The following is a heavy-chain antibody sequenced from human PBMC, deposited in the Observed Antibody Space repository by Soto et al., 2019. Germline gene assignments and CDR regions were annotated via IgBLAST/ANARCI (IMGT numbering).Heavy chain of an antibody. CDR2: IYYSGST. CDR1: GGSISSSSYY. V-gene: IGHV4-39*01. Sequence: QLQLQESGPGLVKPSETLSLTCTVSGGSISSSSYYWGWIRQPPGKGLEWIGSIYYSGSTYYNPSLKSRVTISVDTSKNQFSLKLSSVTAADTAVYYCARHYLVGDFWRGSYYYYGMDVWGQGTTVTVSS. D-gene: IGHD3-3*01. CDR3: ARHYLVGDFWRGSYYYYGMDV. J-gene: IGHJ6*02.